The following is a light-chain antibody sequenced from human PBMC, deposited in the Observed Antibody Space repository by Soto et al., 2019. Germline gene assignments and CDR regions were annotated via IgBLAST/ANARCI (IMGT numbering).Light chain of an antibody. Sequence: DIQMTQSPSTLSASVGDRVTIVCRASQSVSDWLAWFQQRPGKAPKVLIYGASSLESGVPSRFSGSGSGAEFTPTISSLQPDDFATYYCQQYNSYPWTFGQGTKVEIK. CDR1: QSVSDW. J-gene: IGKJ1*01. CDR3: QQYNSYPWT. V-gene: IGKV1-5*02. CDR2: GAS.